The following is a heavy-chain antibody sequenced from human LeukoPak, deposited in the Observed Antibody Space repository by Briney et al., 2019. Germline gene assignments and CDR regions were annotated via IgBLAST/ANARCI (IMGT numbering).Heavy chain of an antibody. V-gene: IGHV3-23*01. J-gene: IGHJ4*02. Sequence: GGSLGLSCAASGFTFSNYDMSWVRQAPGKGLEWVSGISASGDSTYYADSVKGRFTISRDNSKNTLYLQVSSLRDEDTAVYYCASACTSTSCYLPAYWGQGTLVTVSS. CDR1: GFTFSNYD. CDR2: ISASGDST. D-gene: IGHD2-2*01. CDR3: ASACTSTSCYLPAY.